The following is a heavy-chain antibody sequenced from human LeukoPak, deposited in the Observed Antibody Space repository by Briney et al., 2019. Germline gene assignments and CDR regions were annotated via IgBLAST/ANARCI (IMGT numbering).Heavy chain of an antibody. CDR3: ARDPFSSSWLKQEEPFDY. Sequence: GGSLRLSCAASGFTFSTYTMNWVRQAPGKGLEWVASISASSTYIYYADSVQGRFTISRDNTKNSLSLQMNSLRAEDTAVYYCARDPFSSSWLKQEEPFDYWGLGTLVTVSS. D-gene: IGHD6-13*01. CDR1: GFTFSTYT. CDR2: ISASSTYI. J-gene: IGHJ4*02. V-gene: IGHV3-21*01.